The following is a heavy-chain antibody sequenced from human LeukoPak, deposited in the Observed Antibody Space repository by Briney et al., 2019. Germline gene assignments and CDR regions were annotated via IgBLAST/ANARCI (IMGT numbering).Heavy chain of an antibody. D-gene: IGHD3-16*01. CDR3: ARDMRWFDP. CDR1: GFTFSNAW. V-gene: IGHV3-66*01. CDR2: IYSGGST. Sequence: PGGSLRLSCAASGFTFSNAWMSWVRQAPGKGLEWVSVIYSGGSTYYADSVKGRFTISRDNSKNTLYLQMNSLRAEDTAVYYCARDMRWFDPWGQGTLVTVSS. J-gene: IGHJ5*02.